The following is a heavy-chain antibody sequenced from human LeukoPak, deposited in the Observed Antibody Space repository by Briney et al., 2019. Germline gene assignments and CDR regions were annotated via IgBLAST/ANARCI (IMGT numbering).Heavy chain of an antibody. CDR2: ISHDGTR. V-gene: IGHV4-4*02. J-gene: IGHJ4*02. Sequence: SETLSLTCGVSGGSIDITNYWSWVRQAPGKGLEWIGEISHDGTRNYIPSLRSRVAMSFDRANNYFSLSLTAVTAADTALYYCTRESRPFCPFAFWGQGVMVTVSS. CDR3: TRESRPFCPFAF. D-gene: IGHD2-2*01. CDR1: GGSIDITNY.